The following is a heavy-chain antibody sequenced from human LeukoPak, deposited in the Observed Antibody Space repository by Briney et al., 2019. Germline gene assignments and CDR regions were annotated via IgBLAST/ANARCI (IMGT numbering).Heavy chain of an antibody. D-gene: IGHD2-2*02. J-gene: IGHJ4*02. V-gene: IGHV3-23*01. CDR2: IGASGANT. Sequence: GGSLRLSCAASGFTFSSYAMSWVRQAPGKGLEWVSAIGASGANTYYADSVKGRFTISRDNSKNTPDLQMSNLRAEDTALYYCANIPVHRGSYYWGQGTLVTVSS. CDR3: ANIPVHRGSYY. CDR1: GFTFSSYA.